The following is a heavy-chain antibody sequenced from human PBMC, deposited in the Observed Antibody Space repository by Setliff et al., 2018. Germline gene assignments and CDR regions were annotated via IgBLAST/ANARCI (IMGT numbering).Heavy chain of an antibody. CDR3: ARSVDPDV. Sequence: SETLSLTCTVSGASVRTYYWTWIQQPPGKGLEWIGNIYGMGETKYHPSLKSRVTISLDKTKNAFSLRLTSVTAADTGVYFCARSVDPDVWGKGTTVTVSS. V-gene: IGHV4-4*08. CDR2: IYGMGET. J-gene: IGHJ6*04. CDR1: GASVRTYY.